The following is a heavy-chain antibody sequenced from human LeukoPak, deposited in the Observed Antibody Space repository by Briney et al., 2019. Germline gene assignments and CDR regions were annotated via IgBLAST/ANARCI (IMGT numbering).Heavy chain of an antibody. Sequence: PGGSLRLSCAASGFTFSSYSMNWVRQAPGKGLEWVSSISSSSSYIYYADSVKGRFTISRDNAKNSLYLQMNSLRAEDTAVYYCARDMMPIVVIPYFDYWGQGTLVTVSS. CDR3: ARDMMPIVVIPYFDY. CDR1: GFTFSSYS. D-gene: IGHD3-22*01. V-gene: IGHV3-21*01. J-gene: IGHJ4*02. CDR2: ISSSSSYI.